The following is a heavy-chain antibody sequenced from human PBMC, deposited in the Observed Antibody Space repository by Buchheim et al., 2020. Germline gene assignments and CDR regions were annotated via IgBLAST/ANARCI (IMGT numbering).Heavy chain of an antibody. J-gene: IGHJ6*02. CDR2: MSYDGRNI. V-gene: IGHV3-30*18. Sequence: QVQLVESGGGVVQPGRSPRLSCAASGFIFSTYGMHWVRQAPGKGLEWVSVMSYDGRNIYYADSVKGRFTISRDNSKNTLYLQLNSLRAEDSAVYYCAKEVADDYYYYGMDVWGQGTT. D-gene: IGHD6-19*01. CDR3: AKEVADDYYYYGMDV. CDR1: GFIFSTYG.